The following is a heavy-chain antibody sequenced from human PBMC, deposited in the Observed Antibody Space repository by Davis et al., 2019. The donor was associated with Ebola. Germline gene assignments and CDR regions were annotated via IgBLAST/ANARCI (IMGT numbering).Heavy chain of an antibody. J-gene: IGHJ6*02. V-gene: IGHV4-34*09. Sequence: SETLSLTCAVYGASFSGYYWSWIRQPPGKGLEWIGYIYYSGSTYYNPSLKSRVTISVDTSKNQFSLKLSSVTAADTAVYYCARVVVDAEYGMDVWGQGTTVTVSS. CDR3: ARVVVDAEYGMDV. CDR1: GASFSGYY. D-gene: IGHD2-2*01. CDR2: IYYSGST.